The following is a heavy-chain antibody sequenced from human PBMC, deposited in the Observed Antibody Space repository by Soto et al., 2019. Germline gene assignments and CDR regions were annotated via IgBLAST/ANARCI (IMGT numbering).Heavy chain of an antibody. CDR1: GDSVSSPYY. CDR3: ARSAGWYAVHS. V-gene: IGHV4-4*02. CDR2: VFHTGTT. J-gene: IGHJ4*02. D-gene: IGHD6-19*01. Sequence: QVQLQESGPGLVKPSGTLSLTCGVSGDSVSSPYYWCWVRQPPGKGLEWIGEVFHTGTTSYNPSLSSRVTISMDTSNNQFSLDLSSVTAADTAVYYCARSAGWYAVHSWGPGTLVIVSS.